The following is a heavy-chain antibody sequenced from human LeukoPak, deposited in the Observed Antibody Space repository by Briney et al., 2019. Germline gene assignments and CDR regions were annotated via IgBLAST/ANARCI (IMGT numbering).Heavy chain of an antibody. V-gene: IGHV4-34*01. CDR3: ARSRAYDYHFDN. D-gene: IGHD5-12*01. CDR2: INYFGTT. J-gene: IGHJ4*02. Sequence: SETLSLTCAVYGGSFSDYYWNWIRQPPGKGLEWIGEINYFGTTNYNPSLKSRVTISRDTSKKQFSLKVNSVTAADTAVYYCARSRAYDYHFDNWGQGTLVTVSS. CDR1: GGSFSDYY.